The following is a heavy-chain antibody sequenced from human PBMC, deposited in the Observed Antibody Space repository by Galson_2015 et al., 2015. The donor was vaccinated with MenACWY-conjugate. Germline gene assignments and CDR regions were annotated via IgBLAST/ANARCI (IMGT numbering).Heavy chain of an antibody. CDR1: GFTFSSHW. Sequence: SLRLSCAASGFTFSSHWMHWVRQAPGKGLVWVSLINGDGSSTSYADSVKGRFTISRDNAKNTLYLQMNSLRAEDTAVYYCAVYCSSTRCYGASGGYWGQGTLVTVSS. CDR3: AVYCSSTRCYGASGGY. D-gene: IGHD2-2*01. J-gene: IGHJ4*02. CDR2: INGDGSST. V-gene: IGHV3-74*01.